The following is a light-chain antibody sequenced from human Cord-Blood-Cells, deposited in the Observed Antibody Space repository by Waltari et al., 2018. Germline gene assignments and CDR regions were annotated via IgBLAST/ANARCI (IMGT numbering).Light chain of an antibody. CDR2: DVS. CDR3: SSYTCSSTGFYV. CDR1: SSDVGGYNY. Sequence: QSALTQPASVSGSPGQSLTISCTGTSSDVGGYNYVPWYQQHPGKAPKLMIYDVSNRPSGVSNRFSVSKSGNTASLTISGLQAEDEAEYYCSSYTCSSTGFYVFGTGTKVTVL. V-gene: IGLV2-14*01. J-gene: IGLJ1*01.